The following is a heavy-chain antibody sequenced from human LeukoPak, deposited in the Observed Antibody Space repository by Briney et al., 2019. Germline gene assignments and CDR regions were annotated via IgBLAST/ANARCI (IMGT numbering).Heavy chain of an antibody. D-gene: IGHD2-2*01. Sequence: SQTLSLTCTVSGGSISSGSYYWSWIRQPAGKGLEWIGRIYTSGSTNYNPSLKSRVTISVDTSKNQFSLKLSSVTAADTAVYYCARLRPPIGVVVPDKRGTFDPWGQETLVTVSS. V-gene: IGHV4-61*02. CDR3: ARLRPPIGVVVPDKRGTFDP. CDR1: GGSISSGSYY. CDR2: IYTSGST. J-gene: IGHJ5*02.